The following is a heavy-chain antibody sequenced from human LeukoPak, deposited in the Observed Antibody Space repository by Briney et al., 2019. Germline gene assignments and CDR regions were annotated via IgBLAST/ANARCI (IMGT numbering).Heavy chain of an antibody. CDR2: IYYSGST. Sequence: SETLSLTCTVSGGSISGYSWTWIRQPPGKGLEWIGYIYYSGSTNYNPSLKSRVTISVDTSKNQFSLELSSVTAADTAVYYCARHKHYYDSSGFGYWGQGTLVTVSS. V-gene: IGHV4-59*08. D-gene: IGHD3-22*01. CDR3: ARHKHYYDSSGFGY. J-gene: IGHJ4*02. CDR1: GGSISGYS.